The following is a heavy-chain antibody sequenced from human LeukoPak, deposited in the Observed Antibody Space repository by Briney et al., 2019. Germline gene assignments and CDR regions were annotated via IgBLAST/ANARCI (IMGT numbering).Heavy chain of an antibody. J-gene: IGHJ3*02. CDR1: GFTFSSYA. Sequence: GGSLRLSCAASGFTFSSYAMSWVRQAPGKGLEWVSAISNGGGSTYYADSVKGRFTISRDNSKNTLYLQLNSLRAEDTAVYYCAKALWADAFDIWGQGTMVTVSS. CDR3: AKALWADAFDI. D-gene: IGHD3-16*01. CDR2: ISNGGGST. V-gene: IGHV3-23*01.